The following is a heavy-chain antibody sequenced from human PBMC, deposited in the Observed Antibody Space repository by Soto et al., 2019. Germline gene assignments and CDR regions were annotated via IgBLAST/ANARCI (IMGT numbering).Heavy chain of an antibody. CDR2: IYTSGST. J-gene: IGHJ5*02. CDR1: GGSISSYY. CDR3: ARDEYCSSTSCYTGFGPLYNWFDP. V-gene: IGHV4-4*07. Sequence: SETLSLTCTVSGGSISSYYWSWIRQPAGKGLEWIGRIYTSGSTSYNPSLKSRVTMSVDTSKNQFSLKPSSVTAADTAVYYCARDEYCSSTSCYTGFGPLYNWFDPWGQGTLVTVSS. D-gene: IGHD2-2*02.